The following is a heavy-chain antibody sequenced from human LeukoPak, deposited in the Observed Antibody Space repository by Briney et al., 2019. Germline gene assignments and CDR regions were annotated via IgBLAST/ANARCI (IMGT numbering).Heavy chain of an antibody. D-gene: IGHD3-9*01. CDR2: IYNSGST. Sequence: ETLSLTCTVSGGSISSSSYYWGWIRQPPGKGLEWIGSIYNSGSTYYNPSFKSRVTMSVDTSKNQFSLKLSSVTAADTAVYYCAKPYYDILTGTRWAFDIWGQGTMVTVS. CDR3: AKPYYDILTGTRWAFDI. V-gene: IGHV4-39*01. CDR1: GGSISSSSYY. J-gene: IGHJ3*02.